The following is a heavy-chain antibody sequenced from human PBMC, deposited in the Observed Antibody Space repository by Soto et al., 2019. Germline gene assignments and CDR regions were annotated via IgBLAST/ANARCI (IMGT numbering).Heavy chain of an antibody. D-gene: IGHD1-26*01. CDR1: GFSISSGYY. CDR2: IYLRVNS. Sequence: SETLSLTCAVSGFSISSGYYWCWIRRPPGKALEWIGGIYLRVNSYYNPALKSRVTILVDMSKNQFPLKMSSVTAADTAVYYCARDWYRDAYNGGYFDYCGQGTLLTVSS. V-gene: IGHV4-38-2*02. CDR3: ARDWYRDAYNGGYFDY. J-gene: IGHJ4*02.